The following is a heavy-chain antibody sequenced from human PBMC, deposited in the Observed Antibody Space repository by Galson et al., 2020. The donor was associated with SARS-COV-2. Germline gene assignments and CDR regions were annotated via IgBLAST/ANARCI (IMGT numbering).Heavy chain of an antibody. CDR3: ARAAAGDKVLGMDV. CDR1: GFTFGRHW. V-gene: IGHV3-74*01. D-gene: IGHD6-13*01. Sequence: GGSLRLSCAASGFTFGRHWMHWVRQAPGKGLVWVSRLNHDGSSPAYADAVKGRFTISRDNAKNTLYLQMNSLRADDTAVYYCARAAAGDKVLGMDVWGQGATVTVSS. J-gene: IGHJ6*02. CDR2: LNHDGSSP.